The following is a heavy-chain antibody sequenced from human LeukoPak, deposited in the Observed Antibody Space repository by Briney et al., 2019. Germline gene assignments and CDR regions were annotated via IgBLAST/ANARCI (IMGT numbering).Heavy chain of an antibody. CDR1: GGSFSGYY. CDR2: INHSGST. Sequence: SETLSLTCAVYGGSFSGYYWSWIRQPPGKGLEWIGEINHSGSTNYNPSLKSRVTISVDTSKNQFSLKLSSVTAADTAVYYCARGSYCSSTRCYNSSGDAEYFQHWGQGTLVTVSS. V-gene: IGHV4-34*01. J-gene: IGHJ1*01. CDR3: ARGSYCSSTRCYNSSGDAEYFQH. D-gene: IGHD2-2*02.